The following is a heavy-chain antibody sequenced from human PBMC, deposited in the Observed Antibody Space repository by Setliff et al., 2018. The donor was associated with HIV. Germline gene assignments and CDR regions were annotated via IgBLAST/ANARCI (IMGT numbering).Heavy chain of an antibody. CDR2: ISSSSKDI. V-gene: IGHV3-21*01. CDR1: EFIFTSTS. Sequence: EGSLRLSCTASEFIFTSTSVNWVRLAPALGLEWVSSISSSSKDIYYAPSAQGRFTISRDNRKRISLLQMNDLKAEDTAVYYCATAPHAEWMQVSAYYFDSWGQGTLVTVSS. CDR3: ATAPHAEWMQVSAYYFDS. D-gene: IGHD3-10*01. J-gene: IGHJ5*01.